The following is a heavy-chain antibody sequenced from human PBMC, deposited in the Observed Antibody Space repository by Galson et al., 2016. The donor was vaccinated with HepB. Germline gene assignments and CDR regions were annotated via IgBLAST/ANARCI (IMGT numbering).Heavy chain of an antibody. CDR3: ASLGYCGGGTCSSTSFS. CDR1: GDSVTSGNYY. V-gene: IGHV4-61*01. CDR2: VYYSGYT. D-gene: IGHD2-15*01. Sequence: ETLSLTCTVSGDSVTSGNYYWSWIRQPPGKGLEWIGYVYYSGYTNYNPAPKSRVTVSADTSKNQYSLTLSSVTAADTAVYFCASLGYCGGGTCSSTSFSWGQGTLVTVSS. J-gene: IGHJ5*02.